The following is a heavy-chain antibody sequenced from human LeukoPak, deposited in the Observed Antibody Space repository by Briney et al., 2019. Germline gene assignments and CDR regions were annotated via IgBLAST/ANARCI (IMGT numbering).Heavy chain of an antibody. D-gene: IGHD3-10*01. J-gene: IGHJ4*02. V-gene: IGHV3-21*01. CDR1: GFTFSTCT. CDR2: ISTSSIYI. Sequence: GGSLRLSCAASGFTFSTCTMNWVRQAPGKGLEWVSSISTSSIYIYYADSLKGRFTISRDNAKNSLYLQMSSLRAEDTAMYYFARSLWFGDSNLDYWGQGTLVPVS. CDR3: ARSLWFGDSNLDY.